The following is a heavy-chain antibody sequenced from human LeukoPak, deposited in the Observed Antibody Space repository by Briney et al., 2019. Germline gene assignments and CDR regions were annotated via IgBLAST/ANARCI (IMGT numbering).Heavy chain of an antibody. CDR1: GFTFSSYA. D-gene: IGHD2-2*01. V-gene: IGHV3-21*01. CDR3: ARDGCSSTSCYYFDY. J-gene: IGHJ4*02. Sequence: GGSLRLSCAASGFTFSSYAMTWVRQAPGKGLEWVSSISSSSSYIYYADSVKGRFTISRDNAKNSLYLQMNSLRAEDTAVYYCARDGCSSTSCYYFDYWGQGTLVTVSS. CDR2: ISSSSSYI.